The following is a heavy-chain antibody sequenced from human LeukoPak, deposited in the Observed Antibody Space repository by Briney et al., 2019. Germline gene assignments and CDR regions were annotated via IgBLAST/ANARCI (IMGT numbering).Heavy chain of an antibody. D-gene: IGHD4-17*01. Sequence: PSETLSLTCAVYGGSFSGYYWSWIRQPPGKGLEWIGEINHSGSTNYNPSLKSRVTISVDTSKNQFSLKLSSETAADTAVYYCARERYDDYGDLFFDYWGQGTLVTVSS. CDR3: ARERYDDYGDLFFDY. J-gene: IGHJ4*02. CDR1: GGSFSGYY. V-gene: IGHV4-34*01. CDR2: INHSGST.